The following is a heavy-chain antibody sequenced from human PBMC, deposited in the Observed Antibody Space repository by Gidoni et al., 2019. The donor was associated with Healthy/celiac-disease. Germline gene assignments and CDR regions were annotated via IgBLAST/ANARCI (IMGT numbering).Heavy chain of an antibody. J-gene: IGHJ6*02. CDR3: ARGSRITIFGVVIPSGMDV. D-gene: IGHD3-3*01. Sequence: QVQLQESGPGLVKPSQTLSLTCPVSGGSIRSGGYYWSWIRQHPGKGLEWIGYIYYSGSTYYNPSLKSRVTISVDTSKNQFSLKLSSVTAADTAVYYCARGSRITIFGVVIPSGMDVWGQGTTVTVSS. CDR1: GGSIRSGGYY. CDR2: IYYSGST. V-gene: IGHV4-31*03.